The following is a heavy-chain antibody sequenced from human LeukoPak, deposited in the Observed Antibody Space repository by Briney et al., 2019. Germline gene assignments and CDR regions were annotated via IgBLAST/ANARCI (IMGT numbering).Heavy chain of an antibody. CDR3: ARHRSGGSQDDAFDI. Sequence: GGSLRLSCAASEFTFSSFGMNWVRQAPGKGLEWVSYIRSSSSTIYYAAPVKGRFTISRDNAKNSLYLQMNSLRAEDTAVYYCARHRSGGSQDDAFDIWGQGTLVTVSS. D-gene: IGHD2-15*01. CDR2: IRSSSSTI. J-gene: IGHJ3*02. CDR1: EFTFSSFG. V-gene: IGHV3-48*01.